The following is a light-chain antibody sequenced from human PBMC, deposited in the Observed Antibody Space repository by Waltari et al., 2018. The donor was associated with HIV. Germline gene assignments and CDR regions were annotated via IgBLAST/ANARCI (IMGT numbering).Light chain of an antibody. CDR1: RTVFYSSDNRNY. CDR2: WAS. CDR3: QQYFSVPPT. Sequence: DIVMTQSPDSLAVSLGERATINCTSSRTVFYSSDNRNYLAWYLQRPVQSPKVLIFWASTRAYGVPARFSGSVSGTDFSLTLSSLQADDVGIYYCQQYFSVPPTFGGGTKVEI. J-gene: IGKJ4*01. V-gene: IGKV4-1*01.